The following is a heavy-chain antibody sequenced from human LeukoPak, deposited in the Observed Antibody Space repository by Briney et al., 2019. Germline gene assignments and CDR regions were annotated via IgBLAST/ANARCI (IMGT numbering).Heavy chain of an antibody. CDR1: GFAFSTYA. Sequence: GGSLRLSCAASGFAFSTYATRWVRQAPGKGLEWVAVISYDGTNKYYGDSVKGRFTISRDNSKNTLYLQMNSLRGEDTAVYYCARDRGGSTSTYYYDGVDVCLQGTTVTVSS. CDR3: ARDRGGSTSTYYYDGVDV. CDR2: ISYDGTNK. D-gene: IGHD2-2*01. J-gene: IGHJ6*02. V-gene: IGHV3-30-3*01.